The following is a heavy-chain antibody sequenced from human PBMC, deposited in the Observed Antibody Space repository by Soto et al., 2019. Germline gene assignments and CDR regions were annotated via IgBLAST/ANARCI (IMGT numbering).Heavy chain of an antibody. D-gene: IGHD6-13*01. CDR1: GGSISSSTYY. V-gene: IGHV4-39*01. CDR2: IYYSGST. Sequence: QLQLQESCPGLVKPSDTLSLTCTVSGGSISSSTYYWGWIRQPPGKGLEWIGSIYYSGSTYYNPSLKSRVTISVDTSKNQFSLKLSPVTAADTAVYYCWRRGSSWYTGPECWGQGTQVTVSS. CDR3: WRRGSSWYTGPEC. J-gene: IGHJ4*02.